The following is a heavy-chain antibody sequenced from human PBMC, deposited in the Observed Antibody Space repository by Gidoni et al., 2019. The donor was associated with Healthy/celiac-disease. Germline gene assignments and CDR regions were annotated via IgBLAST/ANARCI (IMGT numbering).Heavy chain of an antibody. V-gene: IGHV3-33*01. Sequence: QVQLVESGGGVVQPGRSLRLSCAASGFTFSSYGMHWVRQAPGKGLEWVAVIWYDGSNKYYADPVKGRFTISRDNSKNTLYLQMNSLRAEDTAVYYCARGSYCSSTSCYDYFDYWGQGTLVTVSS. CDR3: ARGSYCSSTSCYDYFDY. J-gene: IGHJ4*02. CDR1: GFTFSSYG. D-gene: IGHD2-2*01. CDR2: IWYDGSNK.